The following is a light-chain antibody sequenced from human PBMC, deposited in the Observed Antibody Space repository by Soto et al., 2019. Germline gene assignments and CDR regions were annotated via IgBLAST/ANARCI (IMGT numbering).Light chain of an antibody. CDR1: QTVDSSY. CDR3: QQYGSKPRT. J-gene: IGKJ2*01. V-gene: IGKV3-20*01. CDR2: ASS. Sequence: EIVLTQSPGTLYLSPWERATLSCRASQTVDSSYLDWYQQRTGQAPRLLIYASSTRATGIPDRFSGRESGTEFTLTISRLEPEDFAVSFCQQYGSKPRTFGQGNKLEL.